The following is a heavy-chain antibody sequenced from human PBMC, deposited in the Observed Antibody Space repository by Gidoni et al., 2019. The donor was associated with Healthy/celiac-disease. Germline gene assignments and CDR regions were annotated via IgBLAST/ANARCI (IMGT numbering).Heavy chain of an antibody. Sequence: QVQLVESGGGGVQPGRSLRLAGAASGVTFSSYGMHWVRQAPGKGLEWVAVIWYDGRNKFYADSVKGRFTISRDNSKNTLYLQMNSLRAEDTAVYYCARDQYCSSTSCYYGMDVWGQGTTVTVSS. J-gene: IGHJ6*02. D-gene: IGHD2-2*01. CDR3: ARDQYCSSTSCYYGMDV. CDR2: IWYDGRNK. V-gene: IGHV3-33*01. CDR1: GVTFSSYG.